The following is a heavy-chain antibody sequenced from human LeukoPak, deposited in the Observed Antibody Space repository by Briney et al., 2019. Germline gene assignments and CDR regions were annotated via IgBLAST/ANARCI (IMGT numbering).Heavy chain of an antibody. D-gene: IGHD3-3*01. V-gene: IGHV1-58*01. CDR3: AAGDDFFSMDV. Sequence: VFIVLVSFNTNYAQNFPERVPITRHISTSTAYMELSSLRSEDTAVYYCAAGDDFFSMDVWGKGTTVTVSS. J-gene: IGHJ6*03. CDR2: IVLVSFNT.